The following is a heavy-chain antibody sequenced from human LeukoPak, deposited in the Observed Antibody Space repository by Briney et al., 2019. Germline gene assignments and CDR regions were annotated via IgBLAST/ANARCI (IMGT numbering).Heavy chain of an antibody. J-gene: IGHJ4*02. V-gene: IGHV4-59*01. D-gene: IGHD3-10*01. CDR2: VYDSGST. CDR3: ARVRGLGLFDY. CDR1: GGSINNYY. Sequence: SETLSLTCTVSGGSINNYYWGWIRQPPGKGLEWIGHVYDSGSTDNNPSLKGRVTISVDTSRNQFSLRLTSVTAADTAMYFCARVRGLGLFDYWGRGILVSVSS.